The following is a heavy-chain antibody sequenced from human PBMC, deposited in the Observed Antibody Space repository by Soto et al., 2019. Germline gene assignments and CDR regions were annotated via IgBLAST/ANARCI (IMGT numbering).Heavy chain of an antibody. CDR1: GFTFTTYA. CDR2: ISGSGGST. Sequence: PVGSLRLPCAASGFTFTTYATGWVRRAPGKGLEWVSAISGSGGSTYYADSVKGRFTISRDNCKNTLYLQMNSLRAEDTVVYYCAKRGSGTHYFAYWGQGPLVTVSS. D-gene: IGHD2-2*01. J-gene: IGHJ4*02. CDR3: AKRGSGTHYFAY. V-gene: IGHV3-23*01.